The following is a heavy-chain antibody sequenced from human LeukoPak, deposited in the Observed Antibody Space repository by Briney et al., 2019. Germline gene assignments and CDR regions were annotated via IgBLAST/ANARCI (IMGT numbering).Heavy chain of an antibody. J-gene: IGHJ4*02. CDR3: ARGGKGYYFDY. Sequence: SVNVSCKASGGTFSSYAISWVRQAPGQGLEWMGRIIPILGIANYAQTLQGRVTITADKSTSTAYMELSSLRSEDTAVYYCARGGKGYYFDYWGQGTLVTVSS. D-gene: IGHD3-16*01. V-gene: IGHV1-69*04. CDR2: IIPILGIA. CDR1: GGTFSSYA.